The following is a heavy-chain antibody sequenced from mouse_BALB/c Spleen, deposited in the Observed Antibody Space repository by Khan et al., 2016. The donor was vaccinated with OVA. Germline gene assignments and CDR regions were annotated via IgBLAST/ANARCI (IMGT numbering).Heavy chain of an antibody. CDR3: ARQNYYGYAMDD. CDR2: ISYSGST. V-gene: IGHV3-2*02. Sequence: EVQLQESGPGLVKPSQSLSLTCTVTGYSITSAYAWSWIRQFPENKLEWMGYISYSGSTSYNQSLQSRISITRDSSNNQFFLQLNSVTTEDTATXYCARQNYYGYAMDDWGQGTSVTVSS. CDR1: GYSITSAYA. D-gene: IGHD1-1*01. J-gene: IGHJ4*01.